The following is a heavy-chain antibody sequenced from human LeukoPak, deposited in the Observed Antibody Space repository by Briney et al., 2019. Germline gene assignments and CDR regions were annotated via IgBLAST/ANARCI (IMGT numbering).Heavy chain of an antibody. CDR1: GFTVSSNY. V-gene: IGHV3-7*01. J-gene: IGHJ4*02. D-gene: IGHD5-18*01. CDR3: AKSGDTAMVSVY. CDR2: IKQDGSEK. Sequence: GGSLRLSCAASGFTVSSNYMSWVRQAPGKGLEWVANIKQDGSEKYYVDSVKGRFTISRDNAKNSLYLQMNSLRAEDTAVYYCAKSGDTAMVSVYWGQGTLVTVSS.